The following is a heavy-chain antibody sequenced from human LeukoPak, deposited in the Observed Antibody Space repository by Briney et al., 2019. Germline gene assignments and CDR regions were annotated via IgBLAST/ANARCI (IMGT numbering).Heavy chain of an antibody. CDR3: ARSFDY. CDR2: ISYSGTT. CDR1: GASISSGNYF. V-gene: IGHV4-39*01. Sequence: SETLSLTCSVSGASISSGNYFWNWVRQSPVNGLEWIGCISYSGTTHYNPSLKSRVTIFVDTSKNQFSLNLNSVTASDTAVYYCARSFDYWGQGTLVAVSS. J-gene: IGHJ4*02.